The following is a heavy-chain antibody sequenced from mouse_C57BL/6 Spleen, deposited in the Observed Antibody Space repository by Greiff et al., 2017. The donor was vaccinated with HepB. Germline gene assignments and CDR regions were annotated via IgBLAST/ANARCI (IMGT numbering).Heavy chain of an antibody. D-gene: IGHD2-3*01. CDR3: ARTGYSYYFDY. V-gene: IGHV2-2*01. CDR1: GFSLTSYG. Sequence: VKLMESGPGLVQPSQSLSITCTVSGFSLTSYGVHWVRQSPGKGLEWLGVIWSGGSTDYNAAFISRLSISKDNSKSQVFFKMNSLQADDTAIYYCARTGYSYYFDYWGQGTTLTVSS. CDR2: IWSGGST. J-gene: IGHJ2*01.